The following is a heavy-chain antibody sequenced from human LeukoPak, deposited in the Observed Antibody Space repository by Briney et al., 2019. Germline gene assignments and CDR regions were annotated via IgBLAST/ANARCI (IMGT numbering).Heavy chain of an antibody. CDR1: GGSISSSNW. CDR2: IYHSGST. V-gene: IGHV4-4*02. J-gene: IGHJ4*02. D-gene: IGHD3-22*01. CDR3: AREPTFYDSSGYYPPRTGFDY. Sequence: SETLSLTCAVSGGSISSSNWWSWVRQPPGKGLEWIGEIYHSGSTNYNPSLKSRVTISVDKSKNQFSLKLSSVTDADTAVYYCAREPTFYDSSGYYPPRTGFDYWGQGTLVTVSS.